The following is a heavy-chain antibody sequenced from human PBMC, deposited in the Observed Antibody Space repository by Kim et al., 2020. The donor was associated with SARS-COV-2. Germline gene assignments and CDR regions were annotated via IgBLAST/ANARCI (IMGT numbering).Heavy chain of an antibody. CDR1: GFIFTNYA. D-gene: IGHD6-13*01. CDR3: TNARGLTAGASNY. Sequence: GGSLRLSCVASGFIFTNYAMTWVRQAPGKGLEWVSGINGGDNSTYYADSVKGRFTISRDNSKNTLFLQMNSLRVEDTAIYYCTNARGLTAGASNYWGQGT. J-gene: IGHJ4*01. V-gene: IGHV3-23*01. CDR2: INGGDNST.